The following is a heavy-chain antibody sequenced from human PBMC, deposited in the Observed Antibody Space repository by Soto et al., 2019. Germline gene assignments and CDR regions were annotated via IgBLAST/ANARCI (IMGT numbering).Heavy chain of an antibody. CDR2: IDPSDSYT. V-gene: IGHV5-10-1*01. CDR1: GYSFTSYW. CDR3: AGRIAADLGMDV. Sequence: PGESLKISCKGSGYSFTSYWISWVRQMPGKGLEWMGRIDPSDSYTNYSPSFQGHVTISADKSISTAYLQWSSLKASDTAMYYCAGRIAADLGMDVWGQGTTVTVPS. D-gene: IGHD6-25*01. J-gene: IGHJ6*02.